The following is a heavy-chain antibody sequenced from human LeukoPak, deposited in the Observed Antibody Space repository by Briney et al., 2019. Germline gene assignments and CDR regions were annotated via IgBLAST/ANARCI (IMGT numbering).Heavy chain of an antibody. D-gene: IGHD3-10*01. Sequence: KPSATLSLTCPVSGGSISSSSYYWGWIRQPPGKGLEWIGSIYYRGITYYNPSLKSRVTFSVDTSKTQFSLKLSSVTAADTAVYYCANLNYGSGSYYSEYFQHWGQGTLVTVSS. CDR2: IYYRGIT. CDR3: ANLNYGSGSYYSEYFQH. J-gene: IGHJ1*01. CDR1: GGSISSSSYY. V-gene: IGHV4-39*01.